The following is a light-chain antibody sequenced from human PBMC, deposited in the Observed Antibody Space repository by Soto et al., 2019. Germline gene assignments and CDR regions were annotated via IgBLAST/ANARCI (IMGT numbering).Light chain of an antibody. J-gene: IGLJ1*01. CDR3: SSYTSGSALYV. V-gene: IGLV2-14*01. CDR1: SRDVGDYNS. Sequence: QSALTQPASVSGSPGQSITISCTGTSRDVGDYNSVSWYQQHPGKAPKLMIYEVTNRPSGVSNRFSGSKSGNTASLTISGLQAEDEADYYCSSYTSGSALYVFGTGTKVTVL. CDR2: EVT.